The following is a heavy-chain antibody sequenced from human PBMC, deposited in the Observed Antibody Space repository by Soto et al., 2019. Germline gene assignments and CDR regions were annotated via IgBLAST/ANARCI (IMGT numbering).Heavy chain of an antibody. V-gene: IGHV5-51*01. CDR2: IYPSDSET. CDR1: GYTFTGYW. D-gene: IGHD4-17*01. CDR3: TRDLDYGGNSEDFDS. J-gene: IGHJ3*02. Sequence: GESLKISCKASGYTFTGYWIGWVRQMPGKGLEWMGIIYPSDSETKYSPSFRGHVTISADTAISTAYLQWSSLKASDTAMYYCTRDLDYGGNSEDFDSWGQGTRVTVSS.